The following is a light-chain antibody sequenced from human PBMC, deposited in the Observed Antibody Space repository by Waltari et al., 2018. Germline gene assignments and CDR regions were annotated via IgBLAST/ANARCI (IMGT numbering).Light chain of an antibody. J-gene: IGLJ2*01. CDR3: SSYAGSNNYVL. V-gene: IGLV2-8*01. Sequence: QSALTQPPSASGSPGQSVTISCTGTSSDVGGYNHGSWYQQHPGKAPKLMIYEVNNRPSGVPDRFSGSKSGNTASLTVSGLQAEDEADYYCSSYAGSNNYVLFGGGTKLTVL. CDR1: SSDVGGYNH. CDR2: EVN.